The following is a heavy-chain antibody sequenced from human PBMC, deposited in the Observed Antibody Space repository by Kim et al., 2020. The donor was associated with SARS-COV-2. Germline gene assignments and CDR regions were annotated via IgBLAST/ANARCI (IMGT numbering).Heavy chain of an antibody. D-gene: IGHD3-22*01. J-gene: IGHJ4*02. Sequence: YAQSVKGGLTITRDDSKSSLYLQMRSLQTEDTAVYHCARDGSRSGYYYFDLWGRGTLVTVSS. CDR3: ARDGSRSGYYYFDL. V-gene: IGHV3-72*01.